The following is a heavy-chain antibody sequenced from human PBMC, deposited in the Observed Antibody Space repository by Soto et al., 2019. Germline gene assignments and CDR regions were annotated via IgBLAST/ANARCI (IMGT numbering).Heavy chain of an antibody. CDR2: IYYSGST. CDR1: GGSISSEGYY. CDR3: ARGKGYSYGPYYCDY. Sequence: SETLSLTCTVSGGSISSEGYYWSWFRQHPGKGLEWIGDIYYSGSTYYNPSLKSRVTISGDRSKNQFSLKLSAVSAADTALYYCARGKGYSYGPYYCDYWGQGTLVTVSS. V-gene: IGHV4-31*03. D-gene: IGHD5-18*01. J-gene: IGHJ4*02.